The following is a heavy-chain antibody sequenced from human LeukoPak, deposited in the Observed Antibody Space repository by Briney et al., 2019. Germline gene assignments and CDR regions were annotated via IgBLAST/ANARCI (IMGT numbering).Heavy chain of an antibody. D-gene: IGHD3-3*01. Sequence: ASVKVSCKASGYTFTGYYMRWVRQAPGQGLEWMGWINPNSGGTNYAQKFQGRVTMTRDTSISAAYMELSRLRSEDTAVYYCARVGFGVRAFVDYWGQGTLVTVSS. V-gene: IGHV1-2*02. CDR1: GYTFTGYY. J-gene: IGHJ4*02. CDR3: ARVGFGVRAFVDY. CDR2: INPNSGGT.